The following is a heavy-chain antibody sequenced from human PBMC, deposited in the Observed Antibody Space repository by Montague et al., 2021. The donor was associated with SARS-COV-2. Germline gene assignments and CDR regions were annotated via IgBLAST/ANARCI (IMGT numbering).Heavy chain of an antibody. CDR1: GTSITSYY. Sequence: SETLSLTCSVSGTSITSYYWNWIRQPPGKGLEWIGYISDSGSTXXXPSXXXRVTMSVDTSKNQMSLNLTSVTAADTAVYYCARGCLSYFGAGSHCYGMDVWGQGTTLTVSS. V-gene: IGHV4-59*01. CDR3: ARGCLSYFGAGSHCYGMDV. D-gene: IGHD3-10*01. CDR2: ISDSGST. J-gene: IGHJ6*02.